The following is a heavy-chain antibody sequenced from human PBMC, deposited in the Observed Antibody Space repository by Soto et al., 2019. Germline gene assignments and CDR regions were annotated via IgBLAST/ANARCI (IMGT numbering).Heavy chain of an antibody. Sequence: EVKLVESGGGLVQPGGSLRLSCAASGFTFSSYSMNWVRQAPGKGLEWVSYISSSSSTIYYADSVKGRFTISRDNAKNSLYLQMNSLRAEDTAVYYCARDVTPFYDFWSDAFDIWGQGTMVTVSS. CDR3: ARDVTPFYDFWSDAFDI. CDR2: ISSSSSTI. J-gene: IGHJ3*02. CDR1: GFTFSSYS. D-gene: IGHD3-3*01. V-gene: IGHV3-48*01.